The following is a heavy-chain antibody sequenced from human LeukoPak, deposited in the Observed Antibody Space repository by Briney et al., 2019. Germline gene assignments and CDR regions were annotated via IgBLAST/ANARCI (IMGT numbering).Heavy chain of an antibody. CDR1: GVSISSGGYY. D-gene: IGHD3-22*01. CDR2: IYYSGST. V-gene: IGHV4-31*03. J-gene: IGHJ4*02. CDR3: ARGSSPITMIVVVTFDY. Sequence: SETLSLTCTVSGVSISSGGYYWGWIRQHPGKGLEWIVYIYYSGSTYYNPSLKSRVTISVDTSKNQFSLKLSSVTAADTAVYYCARGSSPITMIVVVTFDYWGQGTLVTVSS.